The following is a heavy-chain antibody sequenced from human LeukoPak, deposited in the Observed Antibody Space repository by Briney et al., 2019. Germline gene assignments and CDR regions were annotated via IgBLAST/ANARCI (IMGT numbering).Heavy chain of an antibody. CDR1: GVTFSSYA. D-gene: IGHD3-22*01. J-gene: IGHJ3*02. CDR2: ISYDGSNK. CDR3: ARPMIVVVTAFDAFDI. Sequence: GGSLRLSCAVTGVTFSSYAMHWVRQAPGKGLEWVAVISYDGSNKYFADSVKGRFTISRDNSKNTLYLQMNSLRAEDTAVYYCARPMIVVVTAFDAFDIWGQGTMVTVSS. V-gene: IGHV3-30*04.